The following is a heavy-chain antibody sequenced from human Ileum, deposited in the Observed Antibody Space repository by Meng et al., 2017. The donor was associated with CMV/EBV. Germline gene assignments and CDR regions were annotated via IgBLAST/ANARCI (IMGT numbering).Heavy chain of an antibody. CDR2: TAYRSKWDY. CDR1: GDSVSTNKFA. CDR3: ARESELLRFDH. Sequence: SVPRLVNPFRTSQLAWHIYGDSVSTNKFAWTWIRQSPLRGLEWLGRTAYRSKWDYEYSVSVESRITISPDTSKNQFSLQLRSVTPEDTAVYYCARESELLRFDHWGQGTLVTVSS. V-gene: IGHV6-1*01. J-gene: IGHJ4*02. D-gene: IGHD6-6*01.